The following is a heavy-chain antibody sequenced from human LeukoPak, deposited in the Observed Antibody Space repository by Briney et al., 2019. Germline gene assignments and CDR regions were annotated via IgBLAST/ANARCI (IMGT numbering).Heavy chain of an antibody. J-gene: IGHJ4*02. Sequence: ASLTVPCKASGYSFSNYYMHWVRQAPGQGLEWPGVINGSGGTTNYAQKFQGRVTLTRDTSTSTVYMELSSLRSDDTAVYYCARGIEGGGSFYYWGQGALVIVSS. CDR1: GYSFSNYY. V-gene: IGHV1-46*01. CDR2: INGSGGTT. D-gene: IGHD3-16*01. CDR3: ARGIEGGGSFYY.